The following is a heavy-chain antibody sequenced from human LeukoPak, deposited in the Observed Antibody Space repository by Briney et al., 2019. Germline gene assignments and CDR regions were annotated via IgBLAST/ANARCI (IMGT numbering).Heavy chain of an antibody. J-gene: IGHJ4*02. CDR2: ISSNGGST. Sequence: GGSLRLSCAASGFTFSSYAMHWVRQAPGKGLEYVPAISSNGGSTYYANSVKGRFTISRDNSKNTLYLQMGSLRAEDMAVYYCAMNSRGRFDYWGQGTLVTVSS. V-gene: IGHV3-64*01. D-gene: IGHD6-19*01. CDR1: GFTFSSYA. CDR3: AMNSRGRFDY.